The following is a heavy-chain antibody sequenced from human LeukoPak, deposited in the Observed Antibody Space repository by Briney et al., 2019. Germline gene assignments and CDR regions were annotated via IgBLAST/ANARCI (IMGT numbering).Heavy chain of an antibody. D-gene: IGHD6-19*01. Sequence: GGSLRLSCAASGLAFSAYKMHWVRQAPRKGLVWVSRISTDGYTTDYADFVQGRFTASRDNTKNTWSLEMNSLRAEDTAVYYCARDRMPRSYSSSFDCWGQGTLVTVSS. J-gene: IGHJ4*02. V-gene: IGHV3-74*01. CDR1: GLAFSAYK. CDR2: ISTDGYTT. CDR3: ARDRMPRSYSSSFDC.